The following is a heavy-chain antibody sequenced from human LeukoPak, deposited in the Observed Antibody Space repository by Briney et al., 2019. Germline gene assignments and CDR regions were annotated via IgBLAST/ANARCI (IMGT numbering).Heavy chain of an antibody. J-gene: IGHJ4*02. Sequence: GASVKVSCKASGYTFTGYHMHWVRQAPGQGLEWMGWINPNSGGTNYAQKFQGRVTMTRDTSISTAYMELSRLRSDDTAVYYCAISRGVAAALIFDYWGQGTLVTVSS. V-gene: IGHV1-2*02. CDR1: GYTFTGYH. CDR2: INPNSGGT. D-gene: IGHD6-13*01. CDR3: AISRGVAAALIFDY.